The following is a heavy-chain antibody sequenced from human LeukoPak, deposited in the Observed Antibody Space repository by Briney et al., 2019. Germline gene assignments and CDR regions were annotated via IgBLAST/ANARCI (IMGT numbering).Heavy chain of an antibody. D-gene: IGHD6-13*01. CDR1: GGSISSGGYH. J-gene: IGHJ4*02. CDR3: ARAAAVGTAFDY. CDR2: IYYSGST. Sequence: SETLSLTCTVSGGSISSGGYHWSWIRQHPGKGLEWIGYIYYSGSTYYNPSLKSRITISLDTSKNQFSLRLSSVTAADTAVYYCARAAAVGTAFDYWGQGTLVTASS. V-gene: IGHV4-31*03.